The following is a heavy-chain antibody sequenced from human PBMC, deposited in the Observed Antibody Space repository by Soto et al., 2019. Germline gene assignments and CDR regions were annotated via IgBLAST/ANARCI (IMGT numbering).Heavy chain of an antibody. V-gene: IGHV5-10-1*01. CDR3: DRHFRSEYNYCSGHINF. CDR2: IDPTDSYT. CDR1: GYSFTRYW. D-gene: IGHD3-10*01. Sequence: GESLEISCQCSGYSFTRYWIYWLRQRPGKGLDWLGRIDPTDSYTNFSPSFLGHVTISTDKSVSTVYLHWSSLKASDTAVYFCDRHFRSEYNYCSGHINFWGPGIQVTVSS. J-gene: IGHJ4*02.